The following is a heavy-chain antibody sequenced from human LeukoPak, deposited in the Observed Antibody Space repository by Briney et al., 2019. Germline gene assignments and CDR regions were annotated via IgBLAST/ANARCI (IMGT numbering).Heavy chain of an antibody. V-gene: IGHV3-48*04. CDR2: ISSSGSTI. CDR1: GFTFSTYS. J-gene: IGHJ4*02. D-gene: IGHD2-2*01. CDR3: ARDRGIPKYCSSTSCYLVVNY. Sequence: GGSLRLSCTASGFTFSTYSMNWVRQAPGKGLEWVSYISSSGSTIYYADSVKGRFTISRDNAKNSLYLQMNSLRAEDTAVYYCARDRGIPKYCSSTSCYLVVNYWGQGTLVAVSS.